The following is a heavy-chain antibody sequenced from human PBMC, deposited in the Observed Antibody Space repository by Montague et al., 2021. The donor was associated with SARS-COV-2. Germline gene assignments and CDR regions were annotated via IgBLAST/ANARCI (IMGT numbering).Heavy chain of an antibody. Sequence: SETLSLTCAVYDGSFSDYSWTWIRQPPGKGLEWIGSIHYRGSTYYNPSLKSRVFISVDTSKNQLSLTLTSVTAADTAVYYCATQEDPSGWIPGPSDFWGQGTLLSVSS. CDR2: IHYRGST. V-gene: IGHV4-34*01. CDR1: DGSFSDYS. D-gene: IGHD6-19*01. CDR3: ATQEDPSGWIPGPSDF. J-gene: IGHJ4*02.